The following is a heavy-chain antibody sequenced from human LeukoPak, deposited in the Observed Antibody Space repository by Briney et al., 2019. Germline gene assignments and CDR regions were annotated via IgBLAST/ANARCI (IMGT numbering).Heavy chain of an antibody. D-gene: IGHD2-2*01. CDR3: ARSPRGYQLPHKY. Sequence: ASVKVSRKASGGTFSSYAISWVRQAPGQGLEWMGGIIPIFGTANYAQKFQGRVTITADESTSTAYMELSSLRSEDTAVYYCARSPRGYQLPHKYWGQGTLVTVSS. CDR2: IIPIFGTA. CDR1: GGTFSSYA. J-gene: IGHJ4*02. V-gene: IGHV1-69*13.